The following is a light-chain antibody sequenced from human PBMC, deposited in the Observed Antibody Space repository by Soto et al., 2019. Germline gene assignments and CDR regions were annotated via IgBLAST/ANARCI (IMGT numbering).Light chain of an antibody. CDR1: QSVLSSSNNKNY. J-gene: IGKJ1*01. Sequence: DIVMTQSPDSLAVSLGERATINCKSSQSVLSSSNNKNYLAWYQQKPGQPPNLLIYWASTRESGVPDRFSGSGSGTDFTLTISSLQAEDVAVYYCQQYYTTPRTFGQGTKVEIK. CDR3: QQYYTTPRT. CDR2: WAS. V-gene: IGKV4-1*01.